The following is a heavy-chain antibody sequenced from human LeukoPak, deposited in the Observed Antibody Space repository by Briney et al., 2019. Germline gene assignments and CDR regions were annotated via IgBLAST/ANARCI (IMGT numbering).Heavy chain of an antibody. CDR1: GGTFSSYA. CDR3: ARAFSGYENYFDY. V-gene: IGHV1-69*04. J-gene: IGHJ4*02. D-gene: IGHD5-12*01. Sequence: ASVKVSCKASGGTFSSYAISWVRQAPGQGLEWMGRIIPILGIANYAQKFQGRVTITADKSTSTAYMELSSLRSEDTAVYYCARAFSGYENYFDYWGQGTLVTVSS. CDR2: IIPILGIA.